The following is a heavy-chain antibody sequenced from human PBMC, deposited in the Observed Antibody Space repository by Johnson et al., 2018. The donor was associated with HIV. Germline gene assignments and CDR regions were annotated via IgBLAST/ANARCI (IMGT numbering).Heavy chain of an antibody. D-gene: IGHD6-13*01. V-gene: IGHV3-20*04. J-gene: IGHJ3*02. CDR3: ARDGVYSSPHDSFDI. Sequence: VQLVESGGGLVQPGGSLRLSCAASGFTFSSYAMHWVRQAPGKGLEWVSGINWNGGRTGYADSVKGRFTISRDNAKNSLYLQMNSLRAEDTAVYYCARDGVYSSPHDSFDIWGQGTMVTVS. CDR1: GFTFSSYA. CDR2: INWNGGRT.